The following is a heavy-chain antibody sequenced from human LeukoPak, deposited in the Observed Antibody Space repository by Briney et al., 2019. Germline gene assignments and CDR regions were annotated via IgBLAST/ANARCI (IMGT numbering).Heavy chain of an antibody. V-gene: IGHV4-34*01. CDR2: INHSGST. J-gene: IGHJ4*02. CDR1: GGSFSGYY. Sequence: SETLSLTCAVYGGSFSGYYWSWIRQPPGKGLEWIGDINHSGSTIYNPALKSRVTISVDTSKNQFSLKLSSVTAADTAVYYCARQNTYCDDISRWYWGQGTLVTVAS. CDR3: ARQNTYCDDISRWY. D-gene: IGHD3-22*01.